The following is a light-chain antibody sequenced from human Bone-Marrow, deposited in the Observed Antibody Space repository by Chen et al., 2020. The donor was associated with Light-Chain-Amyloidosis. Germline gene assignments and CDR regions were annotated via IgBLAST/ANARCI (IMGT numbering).Light chain of an antibody. V-gene: IGLV2-8*01. J-gene: IGLJ1*01. Sequence: QSALTQPPSASGSPGQSVTISCTGTSSDVGGYNYVSWYQQHPGKAPKLMIYEVSKQPSGVPDRFSGSKSGNTASLTVSGLQAEDEADYYCSSYTITNTLVFGSGTRVTVL. CDR1: SSDVGGYNY. CDR3: SSYTITNTLV. CDR2: EVS.